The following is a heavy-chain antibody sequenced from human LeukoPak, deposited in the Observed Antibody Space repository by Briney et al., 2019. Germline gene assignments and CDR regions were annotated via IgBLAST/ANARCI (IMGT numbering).Heavy chain of an antibody. CDR3: ARIQYYFDY. CDR2: IYYSGST. Sequence: SETLSLTCTVSGGSISSYYWSWIRQPPGKGLEWIGYIYYSGSTNYNPSLKSRVTISVDTSKNQFSLKPSSVTAADTAVYYCARIQYYFDYWGQGTLVTVSS. J-gene: IGHJ4*02. CDR1: GGSISSYY. V-gene: IGHV4-59*08.